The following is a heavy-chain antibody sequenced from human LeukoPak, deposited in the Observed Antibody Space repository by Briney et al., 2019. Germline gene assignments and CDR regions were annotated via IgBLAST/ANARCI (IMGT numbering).Heavy chain of an antibody. Sequence: ASMKVSCKASGYTFSDYFMHWVRQAPGQGLEWMGWINPKSGGTHYAQNFQGRVTMTRDTSISTAYMELSRLRSDDTAVYYCARALTGTTYGYFDYWGQGTLVTVSS. D-gene: IGHD1-7*01. CDR1: GYTFSDYF. CDR3: ARALTGTTYGYFDY. CDR2: INPKSGGT. J-gene: IGHJ4*02. V-gene: IGHV1-2*02.